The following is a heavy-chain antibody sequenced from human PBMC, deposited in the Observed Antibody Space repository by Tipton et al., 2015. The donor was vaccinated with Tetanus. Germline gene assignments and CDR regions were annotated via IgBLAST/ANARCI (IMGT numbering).Heavy chain of an antibody. Sequence: SLRLSCVASGFTFSSYAMSWVRQAPGKGLEWVSAISGPGDTTTYYTDSVKGRFTISRDNSKKTVYLQMNSLRVEDTAIYYCVRDYDGSEPYDYWGQGTLVTVSS. J-gene: IGHJ4*01. CDR1: GFTFSSYA. V-gene: IGHV3-23*01. CDR3: VRDYDGSEPYDY. CDR2: ISGPGDTTT. D-gene: IGHD3-10*01.